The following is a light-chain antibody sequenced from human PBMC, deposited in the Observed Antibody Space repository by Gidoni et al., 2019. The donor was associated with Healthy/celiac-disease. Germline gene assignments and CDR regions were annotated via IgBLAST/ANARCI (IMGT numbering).Light chain of an antibody. CDR3: QVWDSSSDHVV. J-gene: IGLJ2*01. CDR2: DDT. V-gene: IGLV3-21*02. Sequence: SYVLTQPPSVSFAPGPTARITSGGNNIGSKSVHWYQQKPGQAPVLVVFDDTDRPSGIPERFSGSNSGNTATLTISRVETGDEADYYCQVWDSSSDHVVFGGGTKLTVL. CDR1: NIGSKS.